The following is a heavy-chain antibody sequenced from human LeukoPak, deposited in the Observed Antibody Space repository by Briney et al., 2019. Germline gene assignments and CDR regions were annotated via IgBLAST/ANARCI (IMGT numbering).Heavy chain of an antibody. D-gene: IGHD3-10*01. V-gene: IGHV1-2*06. Sequence: ASVKVSCKASGYTFTGYYMHWVRQAPGQGIEWMGRINPNSGGTNYAQKFQGRVTMTRDTSISTAYMELSRLRSDDTAVYYCARDRDYYGSGSYYNVVDYWGQGTLVTVSS. CDR1: GYTFTGYY. J-gene: IGHJ4*02. CDR3: ARDRDYYGSGSYYNVVDY. CDR2: INPNSGGT.